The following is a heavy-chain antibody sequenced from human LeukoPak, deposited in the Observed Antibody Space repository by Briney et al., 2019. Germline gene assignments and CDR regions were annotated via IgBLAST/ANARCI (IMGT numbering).Heavy chain of an antibody. D-gene: IGHD4-23*01. CDR1: GGSISSYY. V-gene: IGHV4-59*01. CDR2: IYYSGST. J-gene: IGHJ6*03. CDR3: AGVYGGYYYYMDV. Sequence: SETLSLTCTVSGGSISSYYWSWIRQPPGKGLEWIGYIYYSGSTNYNPSLKSRVTISVDTSKNQFSLKLSSVTAADTAVYYCAGVYGGYYYYMDVWGKGTTVTVSS.